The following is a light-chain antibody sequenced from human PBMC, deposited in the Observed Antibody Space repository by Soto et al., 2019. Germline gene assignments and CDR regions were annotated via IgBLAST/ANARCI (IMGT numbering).Light chain of an antibody. CDR2: DAS. J-gene: IGKJ1*01. V-gene: IGKV1-5*01. CDR1: QSIGRF. CDR3: QQCYMGWT. Sequence: DIQMTQSPSTLSASVGDRVTISFRASQSIGRFLAWYQHQPGKAPKLLIYDASTLESGVPSRFSGTGSGTEFTFSITSLQLEDFGTYYCQQCYMGWTFGQGTKVDIK.